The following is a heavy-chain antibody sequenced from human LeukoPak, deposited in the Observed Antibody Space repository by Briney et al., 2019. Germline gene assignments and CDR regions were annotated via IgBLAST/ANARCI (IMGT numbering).Heavy chain of an antibody. Sequence: GGSLRLSCVTSGFTFSYDWMHWVRQAPGEGLVWVARIKGDAISIAYADSVKGRFTISRDNAKNTLYLQMNSLRADDTAVYYCARDLGQCTGGSCHPFAFDFWGRGTMVTVSS. D-gene: IGHD2-15*01. CDR3: ARDLGQCTGGSCHPFAFDF. V-gene: IGHV3-74*03. CDR2: IKGDAISI. CDR1: GFTFSYDW. J-gene: IGHJ3*01.